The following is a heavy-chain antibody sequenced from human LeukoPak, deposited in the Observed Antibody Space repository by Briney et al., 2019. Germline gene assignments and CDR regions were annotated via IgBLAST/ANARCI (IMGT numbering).Heavy chain of an antibody. CDR2: INPSGGST. J-gene: IGHJ4*02. CDR1: GYTFTSYY. D-gene: IGHD6-6*01. CDR3: ARGGYEYSSSSGYYFDY. Sequence: ASVKVSCKASGYTFTSYYMHWVRQAPGQELEWMGIINPSGGSTSYEQKFQGRVTMTRDTSTSTVYMELSSLRSEDTAVYYCARGGYEYSSSSGYYFDYWGQGTLVTVSS. V-gene: IGHV1-46*01.